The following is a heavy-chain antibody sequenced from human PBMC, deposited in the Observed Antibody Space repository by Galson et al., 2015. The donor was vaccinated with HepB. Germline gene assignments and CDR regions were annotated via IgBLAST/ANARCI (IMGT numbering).Heavy chain of an antibody. D-gene: IGHD1-26*01. Sequence: SLRLSCAASGFSFSSSGMHWVRQAPGKGLEWVAVIWYDASNKYYADSVKGRFTISRDNSENTLYLQMNSLRVEDTAVYYCARTTLAAVGDWFDPWCQGTLVTVSS. J-gene: IGHJ5*02. CDR3: ARTTLAAVGDWFDP. CDR2: IWYDASNK. CDR1: GFSFSSSG. V-gene: IGHV3-33*01.